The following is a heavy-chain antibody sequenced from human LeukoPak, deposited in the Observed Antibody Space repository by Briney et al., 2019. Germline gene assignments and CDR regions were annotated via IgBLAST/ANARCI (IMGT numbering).Heavy chain of an antibody. CDR2: ISSSSSHT. Sequence: GSLRLSCAASGFTFSTYSMNWVRQAPGKGLEWVSSISSSSSHTYYSDSVKGRFTISRDNAKNSLYLQMNSLRAEDTAVYYCAGRGCTDGVCHFDYWGQGTLVTVSS. CDR3: AGRGCTDGVCHFDY. J-gene: IGHJ4*02. CDR1: GFTFSTYS. D-gene: IGHD2-8*01. V-gene: IGHV3-21*01.